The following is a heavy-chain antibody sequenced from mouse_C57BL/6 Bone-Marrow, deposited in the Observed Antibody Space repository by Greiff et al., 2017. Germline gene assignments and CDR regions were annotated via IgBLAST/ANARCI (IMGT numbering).Heavy chain of an antibody. CDR2: IDPSDSYT. J-gene: IGHJ4*01. V-gene: IGHV1-69*01. CDR1: GYTFTSYW. CDR3: ARTLTGSYYYAMDY. Sequence: VQLQQSGAELVMPGASVKLSCKASGYTFTSYWMHWVKQRPGQGLEWIGEIDPSDSYTNYNQKFKGKSTLTVDKSSSTAYMQLSSLTSEDSAVYYCARTLTGSYYYAMDYWGQGTSVTVSS. D-gene: IGHD4-1*01.